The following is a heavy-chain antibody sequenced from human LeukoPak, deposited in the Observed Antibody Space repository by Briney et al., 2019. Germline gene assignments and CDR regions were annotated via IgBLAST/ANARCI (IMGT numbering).Heavy chain of an antibody. CDR2: IGKSQ. Sequence: GGSLRLSCAPSQFSLGTFVMSWVRQAPGKGLEWVATIGKSQYYAGSVKGRFTISKDNSKNMMWLQMDSLGVDDTAIYYCAKGSNGDYDIWGQGTLVTVSS. D-gene: IGHD4-17*01. CDR1: QFSLGTFV. V-gene: IGHV3-23*01. CDR3: AKGSNGDYDI. J-gene: IGHJ4*02.